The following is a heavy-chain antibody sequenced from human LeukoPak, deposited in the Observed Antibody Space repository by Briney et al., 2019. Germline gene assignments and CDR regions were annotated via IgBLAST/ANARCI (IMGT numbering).Heavy chain of an antibody. CDR2: IRSKTYGGTT. Sequence: PGGSLRLSCIAPGFTSGDYAMSWVRQAPGEGLEWVGFIRSKTYGGTTEYAASVKGRFTISRDDSKSIAYLQMNSLKPEDTAVYYCTRDRHDDYVWGSYRYYEYWGQGTPVTVSS. CDR3: TRDRHDDYVWGSYRYYEY. CDR1: GFTSGDYA. V-gene: IGHV3-49*04. D-gene: IGHD3-16*02. J-gene: IGHJ4*02.